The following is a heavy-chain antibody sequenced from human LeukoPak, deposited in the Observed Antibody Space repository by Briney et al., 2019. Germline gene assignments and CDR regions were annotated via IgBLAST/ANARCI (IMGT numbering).Heavy chain of an antibody. CDR3: ARAIEETYSGSGLDAFDI. J-gene: IGHJ3*02. V-gene: IGHV4-39*07. Sequence: SETLSLTCTVSGGSISSSSYYWGWIRQPPGKGLEWIGSIYYSGSTNYNPSLKSRVTISVDTSKNQFSLKLSSVTAADTAVYYCARAIEETYSGSGLDAFDIWGQGTMVTVSS. CDR2: IYYSGST. D-gene: IGHD1-26*01. CDR1: GGSISSSSYY.